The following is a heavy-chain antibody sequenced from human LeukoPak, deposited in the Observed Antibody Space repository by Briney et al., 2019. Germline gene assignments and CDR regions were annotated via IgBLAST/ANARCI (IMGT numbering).Heavy chain of an antibody. CDR1: VGSISSYY. V-gene: IGHV4-59*01. Sequence: SETLSLTCTVSVGSISSYYWGWIRQPPGKGLEWVGYIYCSGSTNYNPSLKSRVTISVDTSKNQFSLKLSSVTAADTAVYYCARGGSESYRNYYYMDVWGKGTTVTVSS. D-gene: IGHD3-10*01. CDR3: ARGGSESYRNYYYMDV. J-gene: IGHJ6*03. CDR2: IYCSGST.